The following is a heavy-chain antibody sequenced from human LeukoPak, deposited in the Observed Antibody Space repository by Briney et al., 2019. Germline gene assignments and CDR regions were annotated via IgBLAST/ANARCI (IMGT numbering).Heavy chain of an antibody. D-gene: IGHD2-2*01. CDR3: ARGRCVGSTNCYYFDS. CDR2: MNPNSGNT. Sequence: GASVKVSCKASGYTFTTYDINWVRQATGQGLEWMGWMNPNSGNTGYAQKFQGRVTITRDTSASTAYMELSSLRSEDTAVYYCARGRCVGSTNCYYFDSWGQGTLVTASS. J-gene: IGHJ4*02. CDR1: GYTFTTYD. V-gene: IGHV1-8*01.